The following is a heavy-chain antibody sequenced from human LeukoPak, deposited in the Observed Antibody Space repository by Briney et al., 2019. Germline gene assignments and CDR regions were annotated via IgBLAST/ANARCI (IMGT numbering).Heavy chain of an antibody. Sequence: GGSLRLSCAASGFTFSSYGMHWVRQAPGKGLEWVALIRYDGSNKYYADSVKGRFTISRDNSKNTLYLQMNSLRAEDTAVYYCARDQSSSWGWFGTYQGNFDYWGQGTLVTVSS. CDR2: IRYDGSNK. J-gene: IGHJ4*02. CDR3: ARDQSSSWGWFGTYQGNFDY. V-gene: IGHV3-30*02. D-gene: IGHD3-10*01. CDR1: GFTFSSYG.